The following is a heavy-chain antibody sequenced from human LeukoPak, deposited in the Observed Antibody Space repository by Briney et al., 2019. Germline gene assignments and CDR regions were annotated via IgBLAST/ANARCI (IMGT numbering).Heavy chain of an antibody. V-gene: IGHV4-39*07. D-gene: IGHD5-24*01. CDR2: IYYSGST. CDR3: ARDQRWLGLN. J-gene: IGHJ4*02. Sequence: SETLSLTCTVSGGSISSSSYYWGWIRQPPGKGLEWIGSIYYSGSTYYNPSLKSRVTISVDTSKNQFSLKLSSVTAADTAVYYCARDQRWLGLNWGQGTLVAVSS. CDR1: GGSISSSSYY.